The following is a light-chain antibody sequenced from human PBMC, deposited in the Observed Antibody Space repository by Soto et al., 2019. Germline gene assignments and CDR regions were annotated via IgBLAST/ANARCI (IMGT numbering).Light chain of an antibody. CDR2: GAS. CDR3: QQSYGTPRS. V-gene: IGKV1-39*01. CDR1: QSISRY. J-gene: IGKJ4*01. Sequence: DIQMTQSPSSLSASEGDRVTLTCRASQSISRYLNWYQQKPGRAPKLLMYGASNLQNGVPSRFSGSGSWTDFPLTISNLQPEDFATYYCQQSYGTPRSFGGGTKVEIK.